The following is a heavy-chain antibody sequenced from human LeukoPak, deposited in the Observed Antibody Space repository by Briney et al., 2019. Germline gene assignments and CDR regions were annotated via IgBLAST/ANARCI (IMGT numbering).Heavy chain of an antibody. CDR3: AKGGVNMVRGASGY. J-gene: IGHJ4*02. Sequence: GRSLRLSCAASGFTFDDYGMHWVRQAPGKGLEGVSGISWNSGSIGYAVSVKGRFTISRDNAKNSLYLQMNSLRAEDTALYYCAKGGVNMVRGASGYWGQRTLVTVSS. CDR2: ISWNSGSI. CDR1: GFTFDDYG. V-gene: IGHV3-9*01. D-gene: IGHD3-10*01.